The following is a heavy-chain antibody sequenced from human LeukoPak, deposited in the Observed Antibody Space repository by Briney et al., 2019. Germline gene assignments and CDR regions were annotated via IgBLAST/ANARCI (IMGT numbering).Heavy chain of an antibody. CDR1: GGTFSSYA. CDR2: IIPIFGTA. CDR3: AGVHPGKSNDFWSGYYRGESYYYYMDV. Sequence: SVKVSCKASGGTFSSYAISWVRQAPGQGLEWMGGIIPIFGTANYAQKFQGRVTITADESTSTAYMELSSLRSEDTAVYYCAGVHPGKSNDFWSGYYRGESYYYYMDVWGKGTTVTVSS. D-gene: IGHD3-3*01. J-gene: IGHJ6*03. V-gene: IGHV1-69*13.